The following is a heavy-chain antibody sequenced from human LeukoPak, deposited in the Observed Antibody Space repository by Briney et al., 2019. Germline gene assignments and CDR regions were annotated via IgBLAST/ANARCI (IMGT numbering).Heavy chain of an antibody. Sequence: ASVKVSCKASGYTFTSYGISWVRQAPGQGLEWMGWISAYNGNTNYAQKLQGRVTMTTDTSTSTAYMELRSLRSDDTAVYYCAREGTRSWSGYPIIYYFDYWGQGTLVTVSS. CDR2: ISAYNGNT. D-gene: IGHD3-3*01. CDR1: GYTFTSYG. J-gene: IGHJ4*02. CDR3: AREGTRSWSGYPIIYYFDY. V-gene: IGHV1-18*01.